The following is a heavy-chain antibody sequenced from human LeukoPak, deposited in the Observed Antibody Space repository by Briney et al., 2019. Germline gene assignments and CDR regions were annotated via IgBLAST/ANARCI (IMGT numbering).Heavy chain of an antibody. V-gene: IGHV4-59*01. J-gene: IGHJ4*02. CDR3: ARENPSGYYNRPIDY. D-gene: IGHD3-22*01. CDR2: IYYSGST. CDR1: GGSISSYY. Sequence: SETLSLTCTVSGGSISSYYWSWIRQPPGKRLEWIGYIYYSGSTNYNPSLKSRVTISVDTSKNQFSLKLSSVTAADTAIYYCARENPSGYYNRPIDYWGQGTLVTVSS.